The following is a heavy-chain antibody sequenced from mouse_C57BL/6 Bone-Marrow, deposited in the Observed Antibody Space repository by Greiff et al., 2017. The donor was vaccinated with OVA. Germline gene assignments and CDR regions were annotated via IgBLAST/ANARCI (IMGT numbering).Heavy chain of an antibody. CDR1: GYTFTSYW. D-gene: IGHD1-1*01. V-gene: IGHV1-69*01. Sequence: QVQLQQPGAELVMPGASVKLSCKASGYTFTSYWMHWVKQRPGQGLEWIGEIDPSDSYTNYNQKFKGKSTLTVDKSSSTAYMQLSSLTSEDSAVYYCALRLLRAGYYAMDYWGQGTSVTFSS. CDR3: ALRLLRAGYYAMDY. CDR2: IDPSDSYT. J-gene: IGHJ4*01.